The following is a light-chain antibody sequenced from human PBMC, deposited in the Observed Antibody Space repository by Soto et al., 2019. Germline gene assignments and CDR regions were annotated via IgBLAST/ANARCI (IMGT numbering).Light chain of an antibody. CDR1: SSNVGKDF. J-gene: IGLJ1*01. V-gene: IGLV1-51*01. CDR2: DNN. Sequence: QSALTQPPSVSAAPGQKVTISCSGSSSNVGKDFVSWYQHFPGSAPKLLIYDNNKRPSGIPDRFSGSKSGTSATLGITGVQTGDEAYYYCATWDDGLSGLYVFGSGTKLTVL. CDR3: ATWDDGLSGLYV.